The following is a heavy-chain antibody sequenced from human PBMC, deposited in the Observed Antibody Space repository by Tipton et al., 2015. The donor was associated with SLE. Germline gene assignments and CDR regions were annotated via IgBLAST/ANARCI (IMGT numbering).Heavy chain of an antibody. Sequence: SLRLSCAASGFTFSDYYMSWIRQAPGKGLEWVANIKEDGSEKHYVDSVKDRLTISRDNAKNLLYLQMNSLRAEDTAVYYCARDRVSWRGGSNWYFDYWGQGTLVTVSS. CDR3: ARDRVSWRGGSNWYFDY. J-gene: IGHJ4*02. V-gene: IGHV3-7*01. D-gene: IGHD2-15*01. CDR1: GFTFSDYY. CDR2: IKEDGSEK.